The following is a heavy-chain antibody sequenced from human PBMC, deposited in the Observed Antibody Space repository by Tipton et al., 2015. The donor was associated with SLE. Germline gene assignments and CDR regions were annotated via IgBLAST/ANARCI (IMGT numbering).Heavy chain of an antibody. CDR1: GFAFRNYA. CDR2: ISFDGSHK. J-gene: IGHJ4*02. D-gene: IGHD2-2*01. CDR3: VRDGRVRVVPTSVGMDFDF. Sequence: SLRLSCAASGFAFRNYAMHWVRQAPGKGLEWVAVISFDGSHKYDADSVKGRFTISRDNSKNTLSLQMNSVRPEDTAVYYCVRDGRVRVVPTSVGMDFDFWGQGTLVTVSS. V-gene: IGHV3-30*04.